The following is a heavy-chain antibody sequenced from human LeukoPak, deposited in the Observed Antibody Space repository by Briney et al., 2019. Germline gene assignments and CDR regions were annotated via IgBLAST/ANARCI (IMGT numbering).Heavy chain of an antibody. CDR2: MNPNSGNT. J-gene: IGHJ5*02. CDR1: GYTFTSYD. V-gene: IGHV1-8*03. CDR3: ARVVSLNYDFWSGYYEYNWFDP. Sequence: ASVKVSCKASGYTFTSYDINWVRQATGQGLEWMGWMNPNSGNTGYAQKFQGRVTITRNTSISTAYMELSSLRSEDTAVYYCARVVSLNYDFWSGYYEYNWFDPWGQGTLVTVSS. D-gene: IGHD3-3*01.